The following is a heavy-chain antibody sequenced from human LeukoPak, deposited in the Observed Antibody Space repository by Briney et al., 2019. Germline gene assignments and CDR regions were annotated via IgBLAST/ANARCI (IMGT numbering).Heavy chain of an antibody. CDR1: GYTFTDYY. V-gene: IGHV1-2*02. Sequence: ASVKVSCKASGYTFTDYYVYWVRQAPGQGLEWMGWINPNSGDTNYAQKFQGRVTITTDESTSTAYMELSSLRSEDTAVYYCARSIAAPLAPFDYWGQGTLVTVSS. CDR3: ARSIAAPLAPFDY. D-gene: IGHD6-6*01. J-gene: IGHJ4*02. CDR2: INPNSGDT.